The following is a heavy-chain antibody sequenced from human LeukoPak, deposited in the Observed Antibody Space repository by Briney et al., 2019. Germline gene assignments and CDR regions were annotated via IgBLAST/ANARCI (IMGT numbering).Heavy chain of an antibody. CDR1: GFTFSNYL. CDR3: AMALDY. Sequence: GGSLRLSYVASGFTFSNYLMNWVRQTPGKGLEGVSGISHSGSSIYYADSVKGRFTISRDNSKNTLYLKMDRLRVEDTAVYYCAMALDYWGQGTLVTVSS. V-gene: IGHV3-23*01. J-gene: IGHJ4*02. CDR2: ISHSGSSI.